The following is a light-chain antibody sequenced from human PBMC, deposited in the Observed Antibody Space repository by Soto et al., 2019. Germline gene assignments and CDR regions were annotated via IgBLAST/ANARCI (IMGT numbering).Light chain of an antibody. J-gene: IGLJ3*02. CDR1: SGSVSSTSY. Sequence: QAVVTREPSLSVSPGGTVTLTCGLTSGSVSSTSYPSWYQQTPGQPPRTLIYNTDTRSSGVPDRFSGSILGNKAALTITGAQADDECDYYCVLYLGSGIAVFGGGTKLTVL. V-gene: IGLV8-61*01. CDR3: VLYLGSGIAV. CDR2: NTD.